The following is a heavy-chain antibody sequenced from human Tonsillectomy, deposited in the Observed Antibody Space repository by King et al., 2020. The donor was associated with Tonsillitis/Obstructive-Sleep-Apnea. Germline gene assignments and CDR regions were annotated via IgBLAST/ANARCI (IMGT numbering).Heavy chain of an antibody. D-gene: IGHD2-2*01. J-gene: IGHJ4*02. V-gene: IGHV4-34*12. CDR2: IIHSGST. CDR3: ARAEIVVVSAGFDY. Sequence: VQLQQWGAGLLKPSETLSLTCAVYGGSFSGYYWSWIRQPPGKGLEWIGEIIHSGSTNYYPSLKSRVTISVDTPKNQFSLKLSAVTAADTAVYYCARAEIVVVSAGFDYWGQGTLVTVSS. CDR1: GGSFSGYY.